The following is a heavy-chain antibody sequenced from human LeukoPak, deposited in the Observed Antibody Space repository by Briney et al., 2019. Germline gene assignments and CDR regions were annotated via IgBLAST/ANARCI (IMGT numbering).Heavy chain of an antibody. V-gene: IGHV3-33*01. CDR2: IWYDGSNK. CDR3: AGGAQTYPRPLGY. D-gene: IGHD3-16*01. CDR1: GFTFSSYG. J-gene: IGHJ4*02. Sequence: GGSLRLSCAASGFTFSSYGMHWVRQAPGKGLEWVAVIWYDGSNKYYADSVKGRFTISRDNSKNTLYLQMNSLRAEDTAVYYCAGGAQTYPRPLGYWGQGTLVTVSS.